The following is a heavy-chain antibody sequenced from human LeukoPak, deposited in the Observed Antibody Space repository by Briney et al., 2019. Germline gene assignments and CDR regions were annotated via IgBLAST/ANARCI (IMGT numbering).Heavy chain of an antibody. CDR1: GFTFSSYA. D-gene: IGHD6-19*01. V-gene: IGHV3-30*04. Sequence: GGSLRLSCAASGFTFSSYAMHWVRQAPGKGLEWVAVISYDGSNKYYADSVKGRFTISRDNSKNTLYLQMNSLRAEDTAVYYCARDLLTDRGWVGALDIWGQGTMVTVSS. J-gene: IGHJ3*02. CDR2: ISYDGSNK. CDR3: ARDLLTDRGWVGALDI.